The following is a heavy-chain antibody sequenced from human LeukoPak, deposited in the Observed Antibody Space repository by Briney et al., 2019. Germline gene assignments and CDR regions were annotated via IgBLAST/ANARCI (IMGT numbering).Heavy chain of an antibody. CDR2: ISWNSGSI. CDR3: AKDFYSSSEGKGYYYYYMDV. J-gene: IGHJ6*03. Sequence: GGSLRLSCAASGSTFDDYAMHWVRQAPGKGLEWVSGISWNSGSIGYADPVKGRFTISRDNAKNSLYLQMNSLRAEDMALYYCAKDFYSSSEGKGYYYYYMDVWGKGTTVTVSS. V-gene: IGHV3-9*03. D-gene: IGHD6-13*01. CDR1: GSTFDDYA.